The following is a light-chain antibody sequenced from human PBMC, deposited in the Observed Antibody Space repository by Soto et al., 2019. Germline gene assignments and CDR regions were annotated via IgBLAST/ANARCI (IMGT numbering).Light chain of an antibody. J-gene: IGLJ2*01. V-gene: IGLV6-57*04. CDR2: EDN. CDR1: RGSIASNN. Sequence: NFMLTQPHSVSESPGKTVTISCTRSRGSIASNNVQWYQQRPGGAPTTVIYEDNQRPSGVPDRFSGSIDSSSNSASLTISGLRTEDEADYYCQSYVGSFVLFGGGTKVTVL. CDR3: QSYVGSFVL.